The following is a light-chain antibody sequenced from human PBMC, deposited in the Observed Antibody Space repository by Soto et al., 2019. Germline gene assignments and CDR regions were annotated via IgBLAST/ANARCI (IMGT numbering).Light chain of an antibody. CDR1: QDISIF. Sequence: DIQMTQSPSSLSASVADRVTITCQASQDISIFLNWYQQKPGKAPQLLIYDASKLETGVPSRFSGSGSGTYFTFTISSLQPEDIATYYCQQYNNRPLIPSFGGGTKVEIK. J-gene: IGKJ4*01. CDR3: QQYNNRPLIPS. V-gene: IGKV1-33*01. CDR2: DAS.